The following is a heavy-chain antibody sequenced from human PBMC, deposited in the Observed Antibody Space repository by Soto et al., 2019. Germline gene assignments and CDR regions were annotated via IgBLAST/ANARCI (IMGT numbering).Heavy chain of an antibody. Sequence: EVLLVESGGGMVKPGGSLRLSCAASGFIFSNAWMNWVRQAPGRGLECVGRIKSKIDGGTTNYAAPVKGRFIISRDDSKNTVYLQMNNLKSEDTAVYHCTTAHPFYYDGSGYDHWGQGTLVTVSS. CDR2: IKSKIDGGTT. CDR3: TTAHPFYYDGSGYDH. V-gene: IGHV3-15*07. J-gene: IGHJ4*02. CDR1: GFIFSNAW. D-gene: IGHD3-22*01.